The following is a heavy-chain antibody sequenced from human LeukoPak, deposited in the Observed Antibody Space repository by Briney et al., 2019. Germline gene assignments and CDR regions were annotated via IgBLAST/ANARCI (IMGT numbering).Heavy chain of an antibody. CDR1: GSTFSNYY. CDR2: INTDGRST. D-gene: IGHD2-21*02. Sequence: GGSLRLSCAASGSTFSNYYMHWVRRAPGKGLVWVSRINTDGRSTDYADSVKGRFTISRDNAKNTLYLQMDSLRAEDTAVYYCTRDAGTAGAERLDYWGQGTLVTVSS. CDR3: TRDAGTAGAERLDY. J-gene: IGHJ4*02. V-gene: IGHV3-74*01.